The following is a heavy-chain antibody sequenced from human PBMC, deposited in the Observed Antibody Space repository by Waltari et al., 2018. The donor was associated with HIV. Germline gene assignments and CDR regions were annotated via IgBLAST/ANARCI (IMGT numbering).Heavy chain of an antibody. CDR1: GASSNDYF. V-gene: IGHV4-34*01. J-gene: IGHJ4*02. CDR2: NDHRGET. D-gene: IGHD3-16*01. CDR3: ARGLGSRPFFRAYEP. Sequence: QVQLRQWGAGLLKPSETLSLTCAVYGASSNDYFWAWFRRSPEKGLEWIGENDHRGETNYNPSFKTRVVISVDMSKNQFSLRLKSATAADTAVYYCARGLGSRPFFRAYEPWGQGTLVTVSS.